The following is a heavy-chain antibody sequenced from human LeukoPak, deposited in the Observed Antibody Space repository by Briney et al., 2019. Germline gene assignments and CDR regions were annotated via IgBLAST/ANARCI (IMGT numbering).Heavy chain of an antibody. CDR3: AKGVVRSGWYSGVGWFDP. D-gene: IGHD6-19*01. CDR2: IWYDGSNK. CDR1: GFTFSSYG. V-gene: IGHV3-33*06. Sequence: GGSLRLSCAASGFTFSSYGMHWVRQAPGKGLEWVAVIWYDGSNKYYADSVKGRFTISRDNSKNTLYLQMNSLRAEDTAVYYCAKGVVRSGWYSGVGWFDPWGQGTLVTVSS. J-gene: IGHJ5*02.